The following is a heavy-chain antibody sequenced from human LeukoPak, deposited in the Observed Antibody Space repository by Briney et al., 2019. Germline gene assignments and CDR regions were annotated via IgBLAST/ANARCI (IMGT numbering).Heavy chain of an antibody. Sequence: SQTLSLTCTVSGDSISTGSYYWGWIRQPPGKGLEWIGSIYHSGSTYYNPSLKSRVTISVDTSKNQFSLKLSSVTAADTAVYYCALTMVRGATELFDPWGQGTLVTVSS. D-gene: IGHD3-10*01. CDR1: GDSISTGSYY. CDR2: IYHSGST. CDR3: ALTMVRGATELFDP. V-gene: IGHV4-39*07. J-gene: IGHJ5*02.